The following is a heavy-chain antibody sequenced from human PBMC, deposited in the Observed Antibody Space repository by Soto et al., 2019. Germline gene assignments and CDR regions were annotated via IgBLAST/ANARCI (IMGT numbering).Heavy chain of an antibody. J-gene: IGHJ6*02. Sequence: PGGSLRLSCAASGFTFSTYSMTWVRQAPGKGPEWVSSISGTSDKTYYADSVKGRFTISRDNSKNTLFLQMNSLRAEDTAVYYCAKRMGAIVVVPYYCGMDVWGQGTTVTVSS. CDR2: ISGTSDKT. V-gene: IGHV3-23*01. CDR1: GFTFSTYS. D-gene: IGHD3-22*01. CDR3: AKRMGAIVVVPYYCGMDV.